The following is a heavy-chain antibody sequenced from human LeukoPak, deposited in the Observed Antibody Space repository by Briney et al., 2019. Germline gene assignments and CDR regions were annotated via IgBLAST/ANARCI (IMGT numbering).Heavy chain of an antibody. J-gene: IGHJ3*02. Sequence: ASVKVSCKASGYTFTGYYMHWVRQAPGQGLEWMGWINPNSGGTNYAQKLQGRVTMTRDTSISTAYMELSRLRSDDTAVYYCAKTYYYDSSGSGAFDIWGQGTMVTVSS. CDR3: AKTYYYDSSGSGAFDI. CDR2: INPNSGGT. D-gene: IGHD3-22*01. CDR1: GYTFTGYY. V-gene: IGHV1-2*02.